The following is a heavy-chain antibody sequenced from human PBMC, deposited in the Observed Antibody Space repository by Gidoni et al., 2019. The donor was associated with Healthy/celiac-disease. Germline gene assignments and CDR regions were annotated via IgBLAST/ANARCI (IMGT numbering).Heavy chain of an antibody. D-gene: IGHD5-12*01. Sequence: EVQLVESGGGLVKPGGSLRLSCAASGFTFSNAWMSWVRQAPGKGLEWVGSIKSKTDGGTTDYAAPVKGRFTISRDDSKNTLYLQMNSLKTEDTAVYYCTTEVSVATILSDYFDYWGQGTLVTVSS. CDR3: TTEVSVATILSDYFDY. CDR1: GFTFSNAW. V-gene: IGHV3-15*01. J-gene: IGHJ4*02. CDR2: IKSKTDGGTT.